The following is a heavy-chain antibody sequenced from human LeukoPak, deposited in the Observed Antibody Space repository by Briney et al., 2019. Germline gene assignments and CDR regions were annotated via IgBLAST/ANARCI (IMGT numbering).Heavy chain of an antibody. CDR1: GYTFTGYY. Sequence: ASVKVSCKASGYTFTGYYMHWVRQAPGQGLEWMGWISTYNGNTKNAQKLQARVTMTTDTSTSTAYMELRSLRSDDTAVYYCARDGLRYFDWLFSSEGDYYMDVWGKGTTVTVSS. CDR3: ARDGLRYFDWLFSSEGDYYMDV. J-gene: IGHJ6*03. CDR2: ISTYNGNT. V-gene: IGHV1-18*04. D-gene: IGHD3-9*01.